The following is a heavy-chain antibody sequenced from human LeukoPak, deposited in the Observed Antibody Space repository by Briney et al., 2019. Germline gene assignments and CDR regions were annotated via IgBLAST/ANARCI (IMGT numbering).Heavy chain of an antibody. CDR1: GFTFSDYY. J-gene: IGHJ5*02. Sequence: GGSLRLSCAASGFTFSDYYMSWIRQAPGKGLEWVSYISSSGSTIYYADSVKGRFTISRDNAKNSLYLQMNSLRAEDTAVYYCARDRDDILTGYSNWFDPWGQGTLVTVSS. CDR2: ISSSGSTI. D-gene: IGHD3-9*01. V-gene: IGHV3-11*01. CDR3: ARDRDDILTGYSNWFDP.